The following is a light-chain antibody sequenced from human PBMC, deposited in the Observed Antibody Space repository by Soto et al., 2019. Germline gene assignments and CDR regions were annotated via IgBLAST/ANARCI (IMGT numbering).Light chain of an antibody. CDR3: QQYNDWLRT. Sequence: EIVLTQSPATLSLSPGERATLSCRASQSVSSYLAWYQQKPGQAPRLLIYGASTRATGIPARFSGGGSGTESTLSISSLQSEDFAVYYCQQYNDWLRTFGQGTKV. CDR2: GAS. CDR1: QSVSSY. V-gene: IGKV3-15*01. J-gene: IGKJ1*01.